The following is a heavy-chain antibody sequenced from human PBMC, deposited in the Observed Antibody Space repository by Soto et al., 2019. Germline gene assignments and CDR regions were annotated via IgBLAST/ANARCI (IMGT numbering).Heavy chain of an antibody. D-gene: IGHD3-16*02. CDR3: ARRGSRLGELSSSHYYGMDV. J-gene: IGHJ6*02. CDR2: IYYSGST. CDR1: GGSISSSSYY. Sequence: SETLSLTCTVSGGSISSSSYYWGWIRHPPGKGLEWIGSIYYSGSTYYNPSLKSRVTISVDTSKNQFSLKLSSVTAADTAVYYCARRGSRLGELSSSHYYGMDVWGQGTTVT. V-gene: IGHV4-39*01.